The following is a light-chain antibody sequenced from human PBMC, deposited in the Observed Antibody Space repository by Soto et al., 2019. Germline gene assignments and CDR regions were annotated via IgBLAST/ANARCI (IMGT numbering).Light chain of an antibody. CDR1: QRVSSY. Sequence: EIVLTQSPATLSWSPGERATLSCRASQRVSSYLAWYQQKPGQAPRLLIYDASNRATGIPARFSGSGSGTDFTLTISSLEPEDFAVYYCQQRSNWPPTFGQGTKVEIK. CDR2: DAS. V-gene: IGKV3-11*01. J-gene: IGKJ1*01. CDR3: QQRSNWPPT.